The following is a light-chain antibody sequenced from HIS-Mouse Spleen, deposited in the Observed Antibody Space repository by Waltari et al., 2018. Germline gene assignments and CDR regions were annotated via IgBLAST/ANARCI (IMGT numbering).Light chain of an antibody. V-gene: IGLV2-14*03. CDR1: SSDVGGYNY. J-gene: IGLJ3*02. CDR3: SSYTSSSTWV. Sequence: QSALTQPASVSGSPGQSIPISCTGTSSDVGGYNYVSWYPQHPGKAPKLMIYDVSNRPSGVSNRFSGSKSGNTASLTISGLQAEDEADYYCSSYTSSSTWVFGGGTKLTVL. CDR2: DVS.